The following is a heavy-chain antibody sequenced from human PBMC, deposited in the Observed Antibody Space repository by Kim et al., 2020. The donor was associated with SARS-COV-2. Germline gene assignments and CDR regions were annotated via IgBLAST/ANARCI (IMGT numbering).Heavy chain of an antibody. Sequence: GGSLRLSCAASGFTFSSYSMNWVRQAPGKGLEWVSSISSSSSYIYYADSVKGRFTISRDNAKNSLYLQMNSLRAEDTAVYYCATGGDIVVPAVMDYWGQGTLVTVSS. D-gene: IGHD2-2*01. V-gene: IGHV3-21*01. J-gene: IGHJ4*02. CDR1: GFTFSSYS. CDR3: ATGGDIVVPAVMDY. CDR2: ISSSSSYI.